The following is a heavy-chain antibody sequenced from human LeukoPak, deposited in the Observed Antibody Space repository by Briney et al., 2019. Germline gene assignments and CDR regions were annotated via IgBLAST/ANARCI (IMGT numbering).Heavy chain of an antibody. CDR1: GGSISSSSYY. CDR2: IYYSGST. J-gene: IGHJ4*02. D-gene: IGHD2-2*01. CDR3: ARESPPDIVVVPAAMATDY. Sequence: KASETLSLTCTVSGGSISSSSYYWGWIRQPPGKGLEWIGSIYYSGSTYYNPSLKSRVTISVDTSKNQFSLKLSSVTAADTAVHYCARESPPDIVVVPAAMATDYWGQGTLVTVSS. V-gene: IGHV4-39*02.